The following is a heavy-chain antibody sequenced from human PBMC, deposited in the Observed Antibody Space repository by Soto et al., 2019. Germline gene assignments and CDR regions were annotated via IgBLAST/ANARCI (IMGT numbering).Heavy chain of an antibody. J-gene: IGHJ6*02. CDR3: ARDIRTYYYGSGSYFWYGMDV. V-gene: IGHV3-30*19. CDR1: GFTFSSYG. CDR2: IWYDGSNK. D-gene: IGHD3-10*01. Sequence: GGSLRLSCAASGFTFSSYGMHWVRQAPGKGLEWVAVIWYDGSNKYYADSVKGRFTISRDNSKNTLYLQMNSLRAEDTAVYYCARDIRTYYYGSGSYFWYGMDVWGQGTTVTVSS.